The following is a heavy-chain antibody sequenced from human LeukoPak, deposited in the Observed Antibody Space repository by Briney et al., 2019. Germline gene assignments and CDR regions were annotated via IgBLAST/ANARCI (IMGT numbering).Heavy chain of an antibody. Sequence: GGPLRLSCAASGLTFSSYAMHWVRQAPGKGLECVAIISYDGTNKYHADSVKGRFTMPRDNSTLYLQMNSLRAEDTAVYYCARDMSSTLHPLVFYGMDVWGQGTTVTVSS. D-gene: IGHD3-10*01. CDR3: ARDMSSTLHPLVFYGMDV. CDR2: ISYDGTNK. V-gene: IGHV3-30*04. CDR1: GLTFSSYA. J-gene: IGHJ6*02.